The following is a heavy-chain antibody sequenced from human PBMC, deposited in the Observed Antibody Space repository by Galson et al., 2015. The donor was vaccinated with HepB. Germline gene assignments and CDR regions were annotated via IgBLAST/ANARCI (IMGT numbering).Heavy chain of an antibody. CDR3: AREKAYGSGSYYNPSYYYYYYGMDV. D-gene: IGHD3-10*01. Sequence: SVKVSCKASGYTFTSYYMHWVRQAPGQGLEWMGIINPSGGSTSYAQKFQGRVTMTRDTSTSTVYMELSSLRSEDTAVYYCAREKAYGSGSYYNPSYYYYYYGMDVWGQGTTVTVSS. CDR1: GYTFTSYY. CDR2: INPSGGST. V-gene: IGHV1-46*01. J-gene: IGHJ6*02.